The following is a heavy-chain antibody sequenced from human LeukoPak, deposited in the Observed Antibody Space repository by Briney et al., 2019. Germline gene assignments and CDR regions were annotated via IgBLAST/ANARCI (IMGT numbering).Heavy chain of an antibody. Sequence: GGSLRLSRAASGFTFSSYAMHGVRQAPGRGLEWVAVILYGGSNKYYAESVKGRFTISRDNSKNTLYLQMISVRAEATAVYDSARDVGEYSSSLLPGWFDPWGQGTLVTVSS. CDR1: GFTFSSYA. CDR2: ILYGGSNK. CDR3: ARDVGEYSSSLLPGWFDP. D-gene: IGHD6-6*01. V-gene: IGHV3-30-3*01. J-gene: IGHJ5*02.